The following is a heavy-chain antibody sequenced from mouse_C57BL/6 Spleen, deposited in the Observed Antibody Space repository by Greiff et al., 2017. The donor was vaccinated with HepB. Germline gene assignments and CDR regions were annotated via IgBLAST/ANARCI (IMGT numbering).Heavy chain of an antibody. CDR3: ARRIYYDYDGFAY. CDR2: IYPGDGDT. Sequence: QVQLQQSGAELVKPGASVKISCKASGYAFSSYWMNWVKQRPGKGLEWIGQIYPGDGDTNYNGKFKGKATLTADKSSSTAYMQLSSLTSEDSAVYFCARRIYYDYDGFAYWGQGTLVTVSA. J-gene: IGHJ3*01. V-gene: IGHV1-80*01. CDR1: GYAFSSYW. D-gene: IGHD2-4*01.